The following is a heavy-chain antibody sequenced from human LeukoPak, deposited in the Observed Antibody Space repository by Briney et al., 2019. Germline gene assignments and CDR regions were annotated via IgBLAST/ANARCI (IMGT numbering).Heavy chain of an antibody. CDR3: ATGTIVGARYYYYYMDV. D-gene: IGHD1-26*01. CDR1: GYTLTKLS. CDR2: FDPEDGET. Sequence: ASVKVSCKVSGYTLTKLSMHWVRQAPGKGLEWMGGFDPEDGETIYAQKFQGRVTMTEDTSTDTAYMELSSLRSEDTAVYYCATGTIVGARYYYYYMDVWGKGTTVTVSS. V-gene: IGHV1-24*01. J-gene: IGHJ6*03.